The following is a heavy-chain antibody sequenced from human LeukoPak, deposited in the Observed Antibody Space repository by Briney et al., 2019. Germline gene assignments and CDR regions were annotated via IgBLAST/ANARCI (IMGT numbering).Heavy chain of an antibody. CDR3: ARVRQLEGAFDI. J-gene: IGHJ3*02. CDR1: GGSISSYY. Sequence: SETLSLTCTVSGGSISSYYWSWIRQPPGKGLEWIGYIYYSGSTNYNPSLKSRVTISVDTSKNQFSLKLSSVTAADTAVYYCARVRQLEGAFDIWGQGTMVTVSS. CDR2: IYYSGST. V-gene: IGHV4-59*01. D-gene: IGHD6-6*01.